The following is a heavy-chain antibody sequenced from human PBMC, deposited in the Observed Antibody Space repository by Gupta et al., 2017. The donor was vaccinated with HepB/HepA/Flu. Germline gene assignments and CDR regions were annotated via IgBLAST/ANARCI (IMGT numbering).Heavy chain of an antibody. D-gene: IGHD2-2*01. Sequence: QVQLQESGPGLVKPSETLSLTCTVSGGSISSYYWSWIRQPAGKGLEWIGRIYTSGSTNYNPSLKSRVTMSVDTSKNQFSLKLSSVTAADTAVYYCAREVVPAAICRWAVEGWFDPWGQGTLVTVSS. V-gene: IGHV4-4*07. J-gene: IGHJ5*02. CDR3: AREVVPAAICRWAVEGWFDP. CDR1: GGSISSYY. CDR2: IYTSGST.